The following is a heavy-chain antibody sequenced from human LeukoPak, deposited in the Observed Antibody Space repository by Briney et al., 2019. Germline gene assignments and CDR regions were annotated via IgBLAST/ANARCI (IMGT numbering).Heavy chain of an antibody. J-gene: IGHJ3*02. Sequence: GGSLRLSCAASGLTVSSNYMTWVRQAPGKGLEWVSIIHTNGNTYYADSVKGRFTISRDNSKNTLYLQMNSLRAEDTALYYCAKHSSGWKRDAFDIWGQGTVVTVSS. CDR1: GLTVSSNY. CDR3: AKHSSGWKRDAFDI. D-gene: IGHD6-19*01. V-gene: IGHV3-66*04. CDR2: IHTNGNT.